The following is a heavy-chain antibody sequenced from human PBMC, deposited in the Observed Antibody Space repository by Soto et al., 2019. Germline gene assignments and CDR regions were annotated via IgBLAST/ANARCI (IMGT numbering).Heavy chain of an antibody. D-gene: IGHD6-19*01. Sequence: GGSLRLSCAASGFTFSNYGMHWVRQAPGKGLEWVAVISSDGSNKYYADSVKGRFTISRDNSRNTLYLQVNSLRREDTAMYYCARDPSPYTSGWYGIDFWGHGTLVTVSS. CDR1: GFTFSNYG. CDR3: ARDPSPYTSGWYGIDF. V-gene: IGHV3-30*03. J-gene: IGHJ4*01. CDR2: ISSDGSNK.